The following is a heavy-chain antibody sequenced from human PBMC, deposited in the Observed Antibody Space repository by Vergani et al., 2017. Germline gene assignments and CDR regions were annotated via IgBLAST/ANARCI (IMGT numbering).Heavy chain of an antibody. J-gene: IGHJ6*02. CDR1: GGTFSSYA. V-gene: IGHV1-69*01. CDR2: IIPIFGTA. CDR3: ARHCSSTSCYYYYYYGMDV. Sequence: QVQLVQSGAEVKKPGSSVKVSCKASGGTFSSYAISWVRQAPGQGLEWMGGIIPIFGTANYAQKFQGRVTITADESTSTAYMELSSLRSEDTAVYYCARHCSSTSCYYYYYYGMDVWGQGTTVTVSS. D-gene: IGHD2-2*01.